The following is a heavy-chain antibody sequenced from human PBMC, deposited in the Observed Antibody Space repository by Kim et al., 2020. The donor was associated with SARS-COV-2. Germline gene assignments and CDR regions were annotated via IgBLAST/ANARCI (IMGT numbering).Heavy chain of an antibody. V-gene: IGHV3-9*01. CDR1: GFTFGDYA. CDR3: AKDLRLGGYWYFDL. D-gene: IGHD3-16*01. CDR2: ISWNSGSK. Sequence: GGSLRLSCAASGFTFGDYAMYWVRQAPGRGLEWVSGISWNSGSKGYADSVKGRFTISRDNAKNSLYLQMNSLRVEDTALYYCAKDLRLGGYWYFDLWGRGTLVTISS. J-gene: IGHJ2*01.